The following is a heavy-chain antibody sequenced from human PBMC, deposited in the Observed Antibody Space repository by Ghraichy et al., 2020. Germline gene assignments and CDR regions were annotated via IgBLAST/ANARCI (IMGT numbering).Heavy chain of an antibody. CDR2: ISSSSSTI. V-gene: IGHV3-48*02. CDR3: ARDSSGLYYYYYGMDV. J-gene: IGHJ6*02. CDR1: GFTFSSYS. Sequence: GGSLRLSCAASGFTFSSYSMNWVRQAPGKGLEWVSYISSSSSTIYYADSVKGRFTISRDNAKNSLYLQMNSLRDEDTAVYYCARDSSGLYYYYYGMDVWGQGTTVTVSS. D-gene: IGHD3-22*01.